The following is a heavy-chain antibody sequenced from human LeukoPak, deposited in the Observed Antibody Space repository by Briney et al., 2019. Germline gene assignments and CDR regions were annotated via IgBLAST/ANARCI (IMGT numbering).Heavy chain of an antibody. Sequence: GGSLRLSCAASGFTFSNAWMSWVRQAPGKGLEWVGRIKSKTDGGTTDYAAPVKGRFTISRDDSKNTLYLQMNSLKTEDTAVYYCTTDLGGGITGTSPPGEYYGMDVWGQGTTVTVSS. V-gene: IGHV3-15*01. D-gene: IGHD1-20*01. CDR2: IKSKTDGGTT. CDR1: GFTFSNAW. CDR3: TTDLGGGITGTSPPGEYYGMDV. J-gene: IGHJ6*02.